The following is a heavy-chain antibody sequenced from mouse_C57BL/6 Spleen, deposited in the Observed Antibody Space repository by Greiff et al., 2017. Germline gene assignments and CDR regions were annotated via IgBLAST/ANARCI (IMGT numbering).Heavy chain of an antibody. CDR3: TRARDYDYALDY. V-gene: IGHV1-5*01. CDR1: GYTFTSYW. D-gene: IGHD2-4*01. J-gene: IGHJ2*01. CDR2: IYPGNSDT. Sequence: VQLQQSGTVLARPGASVKMSCKTSGYTFTSYWMHWVKQRPGQGLEWIGAIYPGNSDTSYNQKFKGKAKLTAVTSASTAYMELSSLTTEDSAVYYCTRARDYDYALDYWGQGTTLTVSS.